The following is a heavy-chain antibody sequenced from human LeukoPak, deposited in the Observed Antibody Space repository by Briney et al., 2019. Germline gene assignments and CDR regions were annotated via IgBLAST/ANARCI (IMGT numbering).Heavy chain of an antibody. D-gene: IGHD4-17*01. V-gene: IGHV3-21*01. CDR1: GFTFSSYS. CDR3: ARDLKYGDVVEY. Sequence: GGSLRLSCAASGFTFSSYSMNWVRQAPGKGLEWVSSISSSSSYIYYADSVKGRFTISRDNAKNSLYLQMNSLRAEDTAVYYCARDLKYGDVVEYWGQGTLVTVSS. J-gene: IGHJ4*02. CDR2: ISSSSSYI.